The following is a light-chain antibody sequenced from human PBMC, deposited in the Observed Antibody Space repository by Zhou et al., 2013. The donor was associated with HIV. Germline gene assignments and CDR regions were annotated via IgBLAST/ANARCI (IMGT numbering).Light chain of an antibody. CDR1: QSIRNY. J-gene: IGKJ1*01. CDR3: QQSYSNPWT. Sequence: DIQMTQSPSSLSASVGDRVTITCRASQSIRNYLNWYQQKPGKVPKLLIYAASSLQSGVPSRFSGSGSGTDFTLTISSLQPEDFATYYCQQSYSNPWTFGQGTKVEIK. V-gene: IGKV1-39*01. CDR2: AAS.